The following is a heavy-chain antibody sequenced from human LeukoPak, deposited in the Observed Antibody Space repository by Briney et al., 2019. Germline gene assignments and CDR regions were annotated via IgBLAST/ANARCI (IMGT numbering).Heavy chain of an antibody. CDR2: ITGGGEST. D-gene: IGHD6-19*01. CDR1: GFTFEASA. V-gene: IGHV3-23*01. CDR3: ARGGWRPDP. Sequence: GGSLRLSCAASGFTFEASAMSWVRQAPGKGLEWVAVITGGGESTYYADSVKGRFTISRDNAKNSLYLQMSSLRAEDTAVYYCARGGWRPDPWGQGTLVTISS. J-gene: IGHJ5*02.